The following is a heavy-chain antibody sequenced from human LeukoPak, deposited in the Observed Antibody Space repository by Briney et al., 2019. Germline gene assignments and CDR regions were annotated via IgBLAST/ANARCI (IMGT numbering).Heavy chain of an antibody. J-gene: IGHJ4*02. V-gene: IGHV3-30*04. D-gene: IGHD3-16*01. CDR1: GFTFSSYA. Sequence: GGSLRLSCAASGFTFSSYAMHWVRQAPGKGPEWVAVISYDGSNKYYADSVKGRFTISRDNSKNTLYLQMNSLRAEDTAVYYCASGGSDYWGQGTLVTVSS. CDR3: ASGGSDY. CDR2: ISYDGSNK.